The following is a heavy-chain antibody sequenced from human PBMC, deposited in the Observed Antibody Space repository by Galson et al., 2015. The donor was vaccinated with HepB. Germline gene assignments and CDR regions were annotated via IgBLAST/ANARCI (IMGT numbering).Heavy chain of an antibody. CDR1: GFTFSSYW. CDR2: IKQDGCEK. CDR3: ARDGPLGDQPFDY. D-gene: IGHD4-17*01. V-gene: IGHV3-7*03. Sequence: SLRLSCAASGFTFSSYWMSWVRQAPGKGLEWVANIKQDGCEKYYVDSEKGRFTISRDNAKNSLYLQMNSLRAEDTAVYYCARDGPLGDQPFDYWGQGTLVTVSS. J-gene: IGHJ4*02.